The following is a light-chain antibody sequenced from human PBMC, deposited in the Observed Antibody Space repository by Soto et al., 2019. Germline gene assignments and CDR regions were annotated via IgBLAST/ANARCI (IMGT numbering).Light chain of an antibody. CDR2: DAS. V-gene: IGKV3-11*01. CDR3: QQRRRT. CDR1: QSVSSY. Sequence: VLTQSPDTLSLSPGERATLSCRASQSVSSYLAWYQQKPGQAPRLLIYDASNRATGIPARFSGSGSGTDFTLTISSLEPEDFAVYYCQQRRRTFGQGTKVDIK. J-gene: IGKJ1*01.